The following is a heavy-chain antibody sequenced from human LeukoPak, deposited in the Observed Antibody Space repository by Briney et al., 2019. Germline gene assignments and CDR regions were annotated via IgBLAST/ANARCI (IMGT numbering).Heavy chain of an antibody. Sequence: GGSLRLSCAASGFTFSSYSMNWVRQAPGKGLEWVSSISSSSSYIYYADSVKGRFTISRDNAKNSLYLQMNSLRAEDTAVYYCARDSSGYYLFDYWGQGTLVTVSS. CDR1: GFTFSSYS. V-gene: IGHV3-21*01. J-gene: IGHJ4*02. CDR3: ARDSSGYYLFDY. D-gene: IGHD3-22*01. CDR2: ISSSSSYI.